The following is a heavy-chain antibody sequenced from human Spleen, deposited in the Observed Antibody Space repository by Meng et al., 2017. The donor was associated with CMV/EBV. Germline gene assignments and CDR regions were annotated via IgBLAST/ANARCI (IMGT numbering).Heavy chain of an antibody. J-gene: IGHJ3*02. D-gene: IGHD6-13*01. CDR3: AREDVVPAANGSYIAAAGTTHGAFDI. CDR2: INHSGST. CDR1: GYSISSGFY. Sequence: GSLRLSCAVSGYSISSGFYWGWIRQPPGKGLEWIGEINHSGSTNYNPSLKSRVTISVDTSKNQFSLKLSSVTAADTAVYYCAREDVVPAANGSYIAAAGTTHGAFDIWGQGTMVTVSS. V-gene: IGHV4-38-2*02.